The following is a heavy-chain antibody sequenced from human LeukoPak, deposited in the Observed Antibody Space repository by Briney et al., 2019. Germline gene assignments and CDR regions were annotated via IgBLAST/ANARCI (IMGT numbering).Heavy chain of an antibody. J-gene: IGHJ4*02. CDR2: INHSGST. CDR1: GGSFSGYY. D-gene: IGHD2-15*01. Sequence: SETLSLTCAVYGGSFSGYYWSWIRQPPGKGLEWIGEINHSGSTNYNPSLKSRVTISVDTSKNQFSLKLSSVTAADTAVYYCARQGYCSGASCFSQGGIDYWGQGTLVTVSS. V-gene: IGHV4-34*01. CDR3: ARQGYCSGASCFSQGGIDY.